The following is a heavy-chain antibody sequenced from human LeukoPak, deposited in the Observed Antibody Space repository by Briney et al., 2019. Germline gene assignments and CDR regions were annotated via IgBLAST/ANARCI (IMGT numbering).Heavy chain of an antibody. D-gene: IGHD6-19*01. Sequence: SVKVSCKASGGTFSSYAISWVRQAPGQGLEWMGGIIPIFGTANYAQKFQGRVTITADESTSTAYMELSSLRSEDTAVYYRAREDHSSGYYFDYWGQGTLVTVSS. J-gene: IGHJ4*02. CDR2: IIPIFGTA. CDR3: AREDHSSGYYFDY. CDR1: GGTFSSYA. V-gene: IGHV1-69*13.